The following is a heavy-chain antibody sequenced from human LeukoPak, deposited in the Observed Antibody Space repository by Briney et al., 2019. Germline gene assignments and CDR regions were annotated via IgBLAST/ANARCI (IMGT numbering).Heavy chain of an antibody. CDR2: INPSGGST. CDR3: ARRNGWFGELPNWFDP. Sequence: ASVMVSCKASGYIFTSYYMHWVRQAPGQGLEWMGIINPSGGSTRYAQKFQGRVTMTRDTSTSTVYMELSRLRSEDTAVYYCARRNGWFGELPNWFDPWGQGTLVTVSS. J-gene: IGHJ5*02. CDR1: GYIFTSYY. V-gene: IGHV1-46*01. D-gene: IGHD3-10*01.